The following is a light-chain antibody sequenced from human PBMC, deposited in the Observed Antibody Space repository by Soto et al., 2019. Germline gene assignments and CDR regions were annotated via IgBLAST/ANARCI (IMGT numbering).Light chain of an antibody. CDR3: TSFTSRSTLV. J-gene: IGLJ1*01. V-gene: IGLV2-14*01. CDR2: EVS. Sequence: QPVLTQPASVSGSPGQSITISCTGSNSDVGGYNYVSWYQQHPGKAPKLLIYEVSNRPSGVSNRFSGSKSGNTASLTISGLQAEDEADYYCTSFTSRSTLVFGTETKLTVL. CDR1: NSDVGGYNY.